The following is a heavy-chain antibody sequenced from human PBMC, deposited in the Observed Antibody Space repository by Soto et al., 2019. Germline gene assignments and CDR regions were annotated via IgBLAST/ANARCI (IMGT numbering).Heavy chain of an antibody. Sequence: QVQLQQWGAGLLKPSETLSLTCAVYGGSFSGYYWSWIRQPPGKGLEWIGEINHSGSTNYNPSLKSRVTISVDTSKNQFSLKLSSVTAADTAVYYCATLVVVVAVRYFDYWGQGTLVTVSS. CDR1: GGSFSGYY. CDR2: INHSGST. D-gene: IGHD2-15*01. J-gene: IGHJ4*02. V-gene: IGHV4-34*01. CDR3: ATLVVVVAVRYFDY.